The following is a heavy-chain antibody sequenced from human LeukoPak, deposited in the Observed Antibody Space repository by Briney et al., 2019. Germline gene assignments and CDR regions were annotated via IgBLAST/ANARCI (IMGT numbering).Heavy chain of an antibody. CDR1: GFTFSSHE. CDR2: ISSSGSTI. CDR3: ARLDYGDYRGAFDI. V-gene: IGHV3-48*03. J-gene: IGHJ3*02. Sequence: GGSLRLSCAASGFTFSSHEMNWVRQAPGKGLEWVSYISSSGSTIYYADSVKGRFTIPRDNAKNSLYLQMNSLRAEDTAVYYCARLDYGDYRGAFDIWGQGTMVTVSS. D-gene: IGHD4-17*01.